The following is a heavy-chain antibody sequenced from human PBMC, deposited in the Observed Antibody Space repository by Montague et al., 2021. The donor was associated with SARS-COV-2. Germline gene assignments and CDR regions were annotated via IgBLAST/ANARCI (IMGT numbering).Heavy chain of an antibody. D-gene: IGHD5-12*01. J-gene: IGHJ6*02. V-gene: IGHV4-59*01. CDR2: IDYSGST. CDR3: ARLHYDHSYGMDV. CDR1: GGSISTYY. Sequence: SETLSLTCTVSGGSISTYYWNWIRQFPGKGLEWIGYIDYSGSTNXNPSLQSRVIISVDRSKIQFSLKLNSVAAADTAIYYCARLHYDHSYGMDVWGQGTTVTVSS.